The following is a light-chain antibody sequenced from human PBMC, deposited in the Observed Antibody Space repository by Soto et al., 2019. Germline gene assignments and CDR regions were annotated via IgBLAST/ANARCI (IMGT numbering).Light chain of an antibody. CDR3: SSYTSSSNVV. CDR1: SSDIGAYIY. CDR2: EVS. V-gene: IGLV2-14*01. Sequence: QAVVTQPASVSGSPGQSITISCTGTSSDIGAYIYVSWYQQHPGKAPKLMIYEVSNRPSGLSNRFSGSTSGNTASLTISGLQAEDEAIYYCSSYTSSSNVVFGGGTKVTVL. J-gene: IGLJ2*01.